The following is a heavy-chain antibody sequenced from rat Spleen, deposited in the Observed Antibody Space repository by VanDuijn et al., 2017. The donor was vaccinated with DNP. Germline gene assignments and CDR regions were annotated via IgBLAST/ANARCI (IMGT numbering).Heavy chain of an antibody. CDR2: ISNTGDGS. V-gene: IGHV5-31*01. CDR1: GFTFSNYW. CDR3: ARHGSSGNWLAY. D-gene: IGHD1-1*01. J-gene: IGHJ3*01. Sequence: EVQLVESGGGLVQPGRSLKLSCVTSGFTFSNYWMNWLRQAPGKGLEWVASISNTGDGSYYSDSVKGRFSISRDNAKTNLYLQMDSLRSEDTATYYCARHGSSGNWLAYWGQGTLVTVSS.